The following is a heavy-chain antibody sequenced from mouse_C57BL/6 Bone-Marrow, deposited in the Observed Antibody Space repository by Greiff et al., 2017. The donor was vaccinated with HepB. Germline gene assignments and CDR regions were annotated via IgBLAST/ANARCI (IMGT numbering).Heavy chain of an antibody. Sequence: LVESGAELARPGASVKLSCKASGYTFTSYGISWVKQRTGQGLEWIGEIYPRSGNTYYNEKFKGKATLTADKSSSTAYMELRSLTSEDSAVYFCASLYDGYYDYWGQGTTLTVSS. V-gene: IGHV1-81*01. CDR3: ASLYDGYYDY. CDR1: GYTFTSYG. J-gene: IGHJ2*01. D-gene: IGHD2-3*01. CDR2: IYPRSGNT.